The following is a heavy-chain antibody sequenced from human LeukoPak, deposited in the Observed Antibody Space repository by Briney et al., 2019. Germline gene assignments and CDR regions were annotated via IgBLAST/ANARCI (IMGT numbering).Heavy chain of an antibody. V-gene: IGHV4-39*01. CDR3: ARHGKRVALAGYYFDS. CDR1: GDSISSSDFH. D-gene: IGHD1-1*01. CDR2: IYYTGRT. J-gene: IGHJ4*02. Sequence: PSETLSLTCSVSGDSISSSDFHWGWLRQPPGKGLEWIGTIYYTGRTYYNPSLKTRLTISVDTSKNHFSLRLSSATAADTAVYYCARHGKRVALAGYYFDSWGQGTLVSVSP.